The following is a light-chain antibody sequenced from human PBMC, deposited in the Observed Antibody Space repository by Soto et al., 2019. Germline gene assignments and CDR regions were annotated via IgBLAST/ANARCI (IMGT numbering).Light chain of an antibody. V-gene: IGKV1-5*03. CDR3: QQYDTYWT. CDR1: QSINNW. Sequence: DIQMTQSPSTLSASVGDRVTITCRASQSINNWLAWYQQKPGKAPKLLIYKASNLDIGVPSRFSGSGSGTEVTLTISSLQPDDSATYYCQQYDTYWTFGQGTKVEIK. CDR2: KAS. J-gene: IGKJ1*01.